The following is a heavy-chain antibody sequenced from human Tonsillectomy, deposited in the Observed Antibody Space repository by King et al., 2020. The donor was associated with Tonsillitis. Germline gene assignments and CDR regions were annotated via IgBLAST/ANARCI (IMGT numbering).Heavy chain of an antibody. CDR2: IGTAGDT. J-gene: IGHJ5*02. CDR1: GFTFSSYD. V-gene: IGHV3-13*01. Sequence: VQLVESGGGLVQPGGSLRLSCAASGFTFSSYDMHWVRHATGKGLEWVSAIGTAGDTYYPGSVKGRFTISRENAKNSLYLQMNSLRAGDTAVYYCARGGHTNWFDPWGQGTLVTVSS. CDR3: ARGGHTNWFDP.